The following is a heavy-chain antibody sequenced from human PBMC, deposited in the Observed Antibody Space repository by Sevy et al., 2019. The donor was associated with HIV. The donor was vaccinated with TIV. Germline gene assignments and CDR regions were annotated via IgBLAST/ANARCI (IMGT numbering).Heavy chain of an antibody. D-gene: IGHD3-22*01. V-gene: IGHV3-9*01. CDR3: AKSRDSSGHYYVDY. CDR2: ISWNSGSI. CDR1: GFTFDDYA. J-gene: IGHJ4*02. Sequence: GGSLRLSCAASGFTFDDYAMHWVRQAPGKGLEWVSGISWNSGSIGYADSLKGRFTISRDNAKNSLYLQMNSLRAEDTALYYCAKSRDSSGHYYVDYWGQGTLVTVSS.